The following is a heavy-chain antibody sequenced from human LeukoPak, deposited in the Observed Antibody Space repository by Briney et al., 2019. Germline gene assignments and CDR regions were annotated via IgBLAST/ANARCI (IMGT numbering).Heavy chain of an antibody. V-gene: IGHV4-30-4*01. D-gene: IGHD3-3*01. CDR3: ATAIGHFGVDWFDP. CDR1: GGSISSGDYF. J-gene: IGHJ5*02. CDR2: IYYSGST. Sequence: PSETLSLTCTVSGGSISSGDYFWSWIRQPPGKGLEWIGYIYYSGSTYYNPSLKSRVTISVDTSKNQFSLKLSSVTAADTAVYYCATAIGHFGVDWFDPWGQGTLVTVSS.